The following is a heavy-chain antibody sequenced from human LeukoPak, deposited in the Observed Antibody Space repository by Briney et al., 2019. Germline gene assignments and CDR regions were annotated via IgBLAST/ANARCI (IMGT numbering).Heavy chain of an antibody. Sequence: GGSLRLSCAASGFIFNDYAMSWVRQVPGKGLECVSVISASGGKTYYADSVKGRFTISRDTSKTTISLQMNSLRVEGSAVYYCAKWTRTTLFRGDRARFDSWGQGTLVTVSS. CDR2: ISASGGKT. J-gene: IGHJ4*02. CDR1: GFIFNDYA. V-gene: IGHV3-23*01. CDR3: AKWTRTTLFRGDRARFDS. D-gene: IGHD3-10*01.